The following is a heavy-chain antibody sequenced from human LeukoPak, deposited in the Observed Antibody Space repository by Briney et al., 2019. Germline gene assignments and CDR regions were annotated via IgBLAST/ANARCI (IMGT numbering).Heavy chain of an antibody. CDR2: IIPIFGTA. V-gene: IGHV1-69*05. D-gene: IGHD3-22*01. Sequence: SVKVSCKASGGTFSSYAISWVRQAPGQGLEWMGGIIPIFGTANYAQKFQGRVTITTDESTSTAYMELSSLRSEDTAVYYCARDDSSGYIPRVWGQGTLVTVSS. CDR3: ARDDSSGYIPRV. J-gene: IGHJ4*02. CDR1: GGTFSSYA.